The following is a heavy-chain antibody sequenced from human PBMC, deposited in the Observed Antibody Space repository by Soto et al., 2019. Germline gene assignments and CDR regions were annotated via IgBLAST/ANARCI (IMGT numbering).Heavy chain of an antibody. CDR2: ISAYNANT. J-gene: IGHJ4*02. CDR1: GYTFTSYV. Sequence: QVQLVQSGGEVKKPGASVKVSCKASGYTFTSYVISWVRQAPGQGLEWMGWISAYNANTNYAQKVQGRVVMTTDTSTSTAYLELRGLGSADTAVYYCARKPHGSSITMVRGGGAYYFDYWGQGTLVTVSS. V-gene: IGHV1-18*01. CDR3: ARKPHGSSITMVRGGGAYYFDY. D-gene: IGHD3-10*01.